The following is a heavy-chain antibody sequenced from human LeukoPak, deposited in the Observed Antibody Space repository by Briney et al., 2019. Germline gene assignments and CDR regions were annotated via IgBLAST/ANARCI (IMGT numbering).Heavy chain of an antibody. V-gene: IGHV3-21*01. D-gene: IGHD6-19*01. CDR3: ARDPMAVACR. CDR2: ISSSSSYI. J-gene: IGHJ4*02. CDR1: GFTFSSYS. Sequence: GGPLRLFCAAAGFTFSSYSMNWVRQAPGKGLEWVSSISSSSSYIYYADSVKGRFTISRDNAKNSLYLQMNSLRAEDTAVYYCARDPMAVACRWGQGTLVTVSS.